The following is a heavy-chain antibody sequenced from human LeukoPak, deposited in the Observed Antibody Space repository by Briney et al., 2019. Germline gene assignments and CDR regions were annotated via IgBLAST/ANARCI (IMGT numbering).Heavy chain of an antibody. J-gene: IGHJ6*02. V-gene: IGHV1-18*01. Sequence: ASVKVSCKASGYTFTSYGISWVRQAPGQGLEWMGWISANDDNKNYAQKFQGRVTMTTDTSTSTAYMELRSLRSDDTAVYYCARDLGYGDYYYYGMDVWGQGTTVTVSS. D-gene: IGHD4-17*01. CDR2: ISANDDNK. CDR3: ARDLGYGDYYYYGMDV. CDR1: GYTFTSYG.